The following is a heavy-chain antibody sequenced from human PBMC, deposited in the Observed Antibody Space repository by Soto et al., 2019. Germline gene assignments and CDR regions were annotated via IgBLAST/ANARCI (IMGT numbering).Heavy chain of an antibody. D-gene: IGHD3-10*01. CDR1: GYTFSNYD. CDR2: VNPNNGDT. V-gene: IGHV1-8*01. CDR3: AKVSRKGSAIDFDY. Sequence: QVQLVQSGAELKKPGASVKVSCKASGYTFSNYDMNWVRQATGQGPEWIGWVNPNNGDTGYAQKFQGRVTLATDIPTTTANMELTSLRSEDTAIYYCAKVSRKGSAIDFDYWGQGTLITVSS. J-gene: IGHJ4*02.